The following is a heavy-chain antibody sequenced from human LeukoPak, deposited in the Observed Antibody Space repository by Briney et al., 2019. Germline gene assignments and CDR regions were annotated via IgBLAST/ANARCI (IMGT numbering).Heavy chain of an antibody. J-gene: IGHJ3*02. CDR1: GFIFSQFW. V-gene: IGHV3-74*01. Sequence: PGGSLRLSCAGSGFIFSQFWMQWVRQVPGKGLVWVSRINGDGSSTNYADSVKGRFTISRDNDKNTLYLQMNCLRAEHTAVYYCARDGLPAARDIWGQGTMVTVSS. D-gene: IGHD6-6*01. CDR3: ARDGLPAARDI. CDR2: INGDGSST.